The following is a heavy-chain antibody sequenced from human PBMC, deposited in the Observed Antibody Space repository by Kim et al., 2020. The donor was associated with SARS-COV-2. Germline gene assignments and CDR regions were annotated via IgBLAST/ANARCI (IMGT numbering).Heavy chain of an antibody. J-gene: IGHJ4*02. D-gene: IGHD4-17*01. Sequence: RCSPSVQGQFTTSADKSISTAYLQWSSLKASDTAMYYCARRDYGDYLFDYWGQGTLVTVSS. V-gene: IGHV5-51*01. CDR3: ARRDYGDYLFDY.